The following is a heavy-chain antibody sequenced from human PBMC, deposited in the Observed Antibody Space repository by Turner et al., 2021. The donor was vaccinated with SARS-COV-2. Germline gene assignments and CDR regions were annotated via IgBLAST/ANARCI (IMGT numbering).Heavy chain of an antibody. CDR1: GRSTSSGRYY. J-gene: IGHJ5*02. CDR2: IYYSGST. CDR3: ARDHLDPSTVTTWRGFDP. D-gene: IGHD4-17*01. Sequence: QVQLQESGPGLVNPSQTLSLPLTVSGRSTSSGRYYWSWIRQHPGKGLEWIGYIYYSGSTYYNPTLKSRVTISVDTSKNQFSLKLSSVTAADTAVYYCARDHLDPSTVTTWRGFDPWGQGTLVTVSS. V-gene: IGHV4-31*02.